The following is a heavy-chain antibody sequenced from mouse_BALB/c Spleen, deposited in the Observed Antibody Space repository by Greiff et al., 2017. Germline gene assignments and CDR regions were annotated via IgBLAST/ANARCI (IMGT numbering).Heavy chain of an antibody. D-gene: IGHD1-1*02. CDR1: GYTFTSYW. CDR2: INPSTGYT. Sequence: VQLQQSGAELAKPGASVKMSCKASGYTFTSYWMHWVKQRPGQGLEWIGYINPSTGYTEYNQKFKDKATLTADKSSSTAYMKLSSLTSEDSAVYYCARKGWSYAMDYWGQGTSVTVSS. CDR3: ARKGWSYAMDY. V-gene: IGHV1-7*01. J-gene: IGHJ4*01.